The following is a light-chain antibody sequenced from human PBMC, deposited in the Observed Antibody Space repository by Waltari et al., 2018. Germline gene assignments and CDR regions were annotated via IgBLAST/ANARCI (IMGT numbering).Light chain of an antibody. CDR3: QQYYDTLYT. CDR1: QSVLFSSNNKNY. Sequence: DIVMTQSPDFLTVSLGERATINCKSSQSVLFSSNNKNYLAWYQQKPGQPPKLLIYWASTRESGVPDRFSGSGSGTDFTLTISSLQAEDVAVYYCQQYYDTLYTFGQGTKLEIK. V-gene: IGKV4-1*01. CDR2: WAS. J-gene: IGKJ2*01.